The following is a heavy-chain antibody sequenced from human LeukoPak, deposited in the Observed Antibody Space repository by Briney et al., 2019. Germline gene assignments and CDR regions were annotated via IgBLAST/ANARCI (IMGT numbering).Heavy chain of an antibody. CDR1: GGSISSSSYY. D-gene: IGHD3-3*01. Sequence: SETLSLTCTVSGGSISSSSYYWGWIRQPPGKGLEWIGSFYYSGSTYYHPSLGSRVTISVDTSKNQCSLKLSSVTAAATAVYHCARGITLFGVVLIQNSDMDVWGKGTTVTVSS. CDR3: ARGITLFGVVLIQNSDMDV. CDR2: FYYSGST. V-gene: IGHV4-39*07. J-gene: IGHJ6*03.